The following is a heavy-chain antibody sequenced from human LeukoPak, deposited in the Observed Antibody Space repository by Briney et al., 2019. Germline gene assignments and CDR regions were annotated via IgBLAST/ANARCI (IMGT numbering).Heavy chain of an antibody. Sequence: GESLKIPCKGSVYSFSSYWIAWVRQMPGKGLEWMGIIYLGDSDTRYTPSFQGQVTISADKSISTAYLQWSSLKASDTATYYCARSGGSGWDEGFDYWGQGTLVTVSS. CDR2: IYLGDSDT. D-gene: IGHD6-19*01. CDR1: VYSFSSYW. J-gene: IGHJ4*02. CDR3: ARSGGSGWDEGFDY. V-gene: IGHV5-51*01.